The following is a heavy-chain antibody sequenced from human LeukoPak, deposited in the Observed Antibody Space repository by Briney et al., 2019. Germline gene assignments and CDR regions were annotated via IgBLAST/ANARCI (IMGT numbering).Heavy chain of an antibody. Sequence: GESLKISCKGSGYSFTYYWIGWVRLMPGKGLEWMGIIYPADSDTRYSPSFQGQVTISADKSTSTAYLQWSSLKASDTAMYYCARQDGRALYYFDYWGQGTLVIVSS. CDR1: GYSFTYYW. V-gene: IGHV5-51*01. CDR3: ARQDGRALYYFDY. CDR2: IYPADSDT. D-gene: IGHD5-24*01. J-gene: IGHJ4*02.